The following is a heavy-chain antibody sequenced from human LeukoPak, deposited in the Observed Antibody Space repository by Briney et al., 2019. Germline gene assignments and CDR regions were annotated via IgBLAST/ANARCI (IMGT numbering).Heavy chain of an antibody. CDR2: ISGSSKTI. CDR1: GFTFSIYN. V-gene: IGHV3-48*04. J-gene: IGHJ5*02. D-gene: IGHD3-22*01. CDR3: ARDLFDSSGFYYT. Sequence: GGSLRLSCAASGFTFSIYNMNWVRQAPGKGLEWVSYISGSSKTIYYADSVKGRFTISRDNAKNSLYLQMNTLRAEDTAVYYCARDLFDSSGFYYTWGQGTLVTVSS.